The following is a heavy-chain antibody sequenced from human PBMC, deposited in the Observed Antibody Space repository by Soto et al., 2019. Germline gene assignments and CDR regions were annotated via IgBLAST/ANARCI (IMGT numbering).Heavy chain of an antibody. CDR2: IRNKGNNYAS. CDR1: GFTFSGSA. Sequence: EVQLVASGGGLVQPGGSLKLSCAASGFTFSGSAMHWVRQASGKGLEWVGRIRNKGNNYASAYAASVKGGFTISSDDSKNTAYLQMNRLKTEDTAVDYCTVYVGDNWSDRSYFDYWGQGTLVTVSS. D-gene: IGHD1-1*01. J-gene: IGHJ4*02. V-gene: IGHV3-73*01. CDR3: TVYVGDNWSDRSYFDY.